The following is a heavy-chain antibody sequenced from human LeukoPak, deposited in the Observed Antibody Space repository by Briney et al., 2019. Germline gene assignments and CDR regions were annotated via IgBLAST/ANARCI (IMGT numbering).Heavy chain of an antibody. CDR3: AISSPVATVGY. D-gene: IGHD4-23*01. V-gene: IGHV3-7*01. J-gene: IGHJ4*02. CDR1: GFTFSSYW. CDR2: INQDGSEK. Sequence: GGSLRLSCADSGFTFSSYWISWVRQAPGKGLEWVANINQDGSEKYYVDSVRGRFTISRDNAKNSSYLQMNSLRAEDTAVYYCAISSPVATVGYWGQGTLVTVSS.